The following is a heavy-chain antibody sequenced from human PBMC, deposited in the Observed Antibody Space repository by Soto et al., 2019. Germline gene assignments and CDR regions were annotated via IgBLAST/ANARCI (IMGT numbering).Heavy chain of an antibody. J-gene: IGHJ6*02. CDR3: ARGSTPSKYGLDV. CDR1: GGSISYYY. D-gene: IGHD6-6*01. V-gene: IGHV4-59*01. Sequence: SETLSLTCTVSGGSISYYYWNWIRQSPGKGLEWIGYIFYSGSTHYNPSLKSRVTISIDTSKNQFSLRLTSVTAADTAVYFCARGSTPSKYGLDVWGQGTKVTVSS. CDR2: IFYSGST.